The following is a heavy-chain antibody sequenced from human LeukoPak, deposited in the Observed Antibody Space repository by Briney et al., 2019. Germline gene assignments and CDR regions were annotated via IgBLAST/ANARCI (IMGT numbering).Heavy chain of an antibody. D-gene: IGHD6-13*01. CDR3: ARARIAAAGNDAFDI. Sequence: PSETLSLTCAVYGGSFSGYYWSWIRQPPGKGLEWIGKINHSGSTNYNPSLKSRVTISVDTSKNQFSLKLSSVTAADTAVYYCARARIAAAGNDAFDIWGQGTMVTVSS. V-gene: IGHV4-34*01. J-gene: IGHJ3*02. CDR1: GGSFSGYY. CDR2: INHSGST.